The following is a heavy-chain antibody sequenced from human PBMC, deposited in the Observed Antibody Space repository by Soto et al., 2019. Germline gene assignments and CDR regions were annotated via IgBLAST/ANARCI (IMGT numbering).Heavy chain of an antibody. J-gene: IGHJ4*02. D-gene: IGHD6-13*01. CDR3: ARDHGSWYIDY. CDR1: GYTFTSYY. CDR2: ISPSGGST. V-gene: IGHV1-46*01. Sequence: ASVKVSCKASGYTFTSYYMHWVRQAPGQGLEWMGIISPSGGSTSYAQKFQGRVTMTRDTSTSTVYMELSSLRSEDTAVYYCARDHGSWYIDYWGQGTLVTVSS.